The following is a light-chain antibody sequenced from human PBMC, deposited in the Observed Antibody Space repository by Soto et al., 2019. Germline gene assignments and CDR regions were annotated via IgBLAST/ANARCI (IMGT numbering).Light chain of an antibody. CDR2: DAS. CDR1: QSVSSY. V-gene: IGKV3-11*01. CDR3: QQRSNWGYT. J-gene: IGKJ2*01. Sequence: EIVLTQSPATLSLSPGEKATLSCRASQSVSSYLAWYQQKPGQAPRLLIYDASNTATGIPARFSGSGSATDFPLTTSSLEPEYFAVYYCQQRSNWGYTFGQGTKLEIK.